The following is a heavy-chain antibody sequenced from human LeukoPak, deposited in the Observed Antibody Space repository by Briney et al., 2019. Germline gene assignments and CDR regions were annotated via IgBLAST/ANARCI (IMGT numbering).Heavy chain of an antibody. V-gene: IGHV4-59*08. CDR2: IYYSGST. CDR1: GGSISSYY. D-gene: IGHD6-13*01. Sequence: SETLSLTCTVSGGSISSYYWSWIRQPPGKGLEWIGYIYYSGSTNYNPSLKSRVTISVDTSKNQFSLKLSSVTAADTAVYYCASLIRGSFPDVWGQGTTVTVSS. J-gene: IGHJ6*02. CDR3: ASLIRGSFPDV.